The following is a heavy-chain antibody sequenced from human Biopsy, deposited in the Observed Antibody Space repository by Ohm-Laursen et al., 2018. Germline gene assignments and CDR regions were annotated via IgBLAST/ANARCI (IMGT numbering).Heavy chain of an antibody. J-gene: IGHJ4*02. D-gene: IGHD1-26*01. V-gene: IGHV1-18*01. Sequence: ASVKVSCKASGDSFINYAISWVRQAPGQGLERMGWISVYNGSTDYPHKFQGRVTLTTDTSTSTAYMELRSLTSDDTAIYYCERDVVGRGASFFDFWGQGTSVTVSS. CDR1: GDSFINYA. CDR3: ERDVVGRGASFFDF. CDR2: ISVYNGST.